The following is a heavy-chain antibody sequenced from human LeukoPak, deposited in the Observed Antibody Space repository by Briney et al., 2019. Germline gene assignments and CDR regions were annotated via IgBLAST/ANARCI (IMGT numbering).Heavy chain of an antibody. CDR1: GGSISSYY. Sequence: SETLSLTCTVSGGSISSYYWGWIRQPPGKGLEWIGSIYHSGSTYYNPSLKSRVTISVDTSKNQFSLKLSSVTAADTAVYYCARATSSGYGVDYYYYGMDVWGQGTTVTVSS. V-gene: IGHV4-38-2*02. D-gene: IGHD5-12*01. CDR2: IYHSGST. J-gene: IGHJ6*02. CDR3: ARATSSGYGVDYYYYGMDV.